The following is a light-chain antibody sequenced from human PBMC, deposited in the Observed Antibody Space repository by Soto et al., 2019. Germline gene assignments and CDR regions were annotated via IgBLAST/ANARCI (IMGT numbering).Light chain of an antibody. V-gene: IGKV3-20*01. CDR1: QSVSSSY. Sequence: IVLTQSPGTLSLSPWERATLSCRASQSVSSSYLAWYQQKPGQAPRLLIYGASSRATGIPDRFSGSGSGTEFTLTISSLQSEDFAVYYCQQYNNWPTFGQGTKVDIK. CDR3: QQYNNWPT. CDR2: GAS. J-gene: IGKJ1*01.